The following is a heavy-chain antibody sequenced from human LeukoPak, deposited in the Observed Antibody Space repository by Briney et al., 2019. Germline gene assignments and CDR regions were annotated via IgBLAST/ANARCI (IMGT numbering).Heavy chain of an antibody. CDR1: GYTFTGYY. CDR2: INPNSGGT. CDR3: ARLVSGWKVMESVDY. D-gene: IGHD6-19*01. J-gene: IGHJ4*02. Sequence: GASVEVSCKASGYTFTGYYMHWVRQAPGQGLEWMGWINPNSGGTNYAQKFQGRVTMTRDTSISTAYMELSRLRSDDTAVYYCARLVSGWKVMESVDYWGQGTLVTVSS. V-gene: IGHV1-2*02.